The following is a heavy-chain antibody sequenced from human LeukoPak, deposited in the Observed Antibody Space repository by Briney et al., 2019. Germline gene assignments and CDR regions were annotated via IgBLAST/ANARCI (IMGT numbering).Heavy chain of an antibody. Sequence: GGSLRLSCAASGFTFSSYDMHWVRQATGKGLEWVSAIGTAGDTYYPGSVKSRFTISRENAKNSLYLQMNSLRAGDTAVYYCARAHPATITMVRGVIPEYYFDYWGQGTLVTVSS. CDR3: ARAHPATITMVRGVIPEYYFDY. CDR1: GFTFSSYD. D-gene: IGHD3-10*01. CDR2: IGTAGDT. J-gene: IGHJ4*02. V-gene: IGHV3-13*01.